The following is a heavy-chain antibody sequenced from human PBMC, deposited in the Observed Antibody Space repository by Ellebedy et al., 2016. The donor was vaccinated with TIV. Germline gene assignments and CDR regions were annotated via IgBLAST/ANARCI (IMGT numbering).Heavy chain of an antibody. Sequence: PGGSLRLSCAASGFTFSSYGMHWVRQAPGKGLEWVAVIWYDGSNKYYADSVKGRFTISRDNSKTTLYLQMNSLRAEDTAVYYCARDLGYSYGHYGMDVWGQGTTVTVSS. J-gene: IGHJ6*02. D-gene: IGHD5-18*01. CDR1: GFTFSSYG. CDR3: ARDLGYSYGHYGMDV. V-gene: IGHV3-33*01. CDR2: IWYDGSNK.